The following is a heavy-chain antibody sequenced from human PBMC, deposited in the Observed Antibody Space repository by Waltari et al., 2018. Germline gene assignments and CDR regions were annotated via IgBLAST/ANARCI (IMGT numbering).Heavy chain of an antibody. CDR1: GFTYSTHW. CDR2: INGDGSTS. CDR3: ARLAPKTYRSPVPGRDYYYGLDV. Sequence: EEQLVESGGGLVQPGDSLRLSCAASGFTYSTHWMHWFRKAPGKGLVWVSRINGDGSTSNYADSVKGRFTISRDNTKKTLYLQMKRLRVEDTAVYYCARLAPKTYRSPVPGRDYYYGLDVWGQGTTVTVSS. J-gene: IGHJ6*02. D-gene: IGHD6-13*01. V-gene: IGHV3-74*01.